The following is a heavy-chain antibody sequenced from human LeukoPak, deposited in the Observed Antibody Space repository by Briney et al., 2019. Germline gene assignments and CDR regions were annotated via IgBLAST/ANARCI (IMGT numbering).Heavy chain of an antibody. Sequence: SETLSLTCTVSGGSISSGGYYWSWIRQHPGKGLEWIGYIYYSGSTYYNPSLKSRVTISVDTSKNQFSLKLSSVTATDTAVYYCARLASPYYFDYWGQGTLVTVSS. D-gene: IGHD6-6*01. CDR1: GGSISSGGYY. CDR2: IYYSGST. V-gene: IGHV4-31*03. CDR3: ARLASPYYFDY. J-gene: IGHJ4*02.